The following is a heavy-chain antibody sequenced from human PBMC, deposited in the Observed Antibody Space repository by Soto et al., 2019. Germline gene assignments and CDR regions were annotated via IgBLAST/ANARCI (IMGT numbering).Heavy chain of an antibody. CDR1: VFMFSYAL. CDR2: NDSKTEAGTT. J-gene: IGHJ4*01. Sequence: AGSPSLSSASSVFMFSYALSYWLRPAPGKRLVWDGRNDSKTEAGTTDCAAPVKGRFAISRDDSKNMVYLQMNSLKTEDTGIYYCTTDSYSTMIIVRFDYWGHGTLVTASS. V-gene: IGHV3-15*07. D-gene: IGHD3-22*01. CDR3: TTDSYSTMIIVRFDY.